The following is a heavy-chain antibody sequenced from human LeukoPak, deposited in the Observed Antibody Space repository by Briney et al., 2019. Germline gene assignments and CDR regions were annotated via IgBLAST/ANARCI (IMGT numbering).Heavy chain of an antibody. J-gene: IGHJ4*02. CDR3: AKELDTMFFDY. CDR2: ISYDGSNK. Sequence: GGSLRLSCAASGFTFSSYALHWVRQAPGKGLEWVAVISYDGSNKYYADSVKGRFTISRDSGKNSVYLQMNSLTTDDTAFYFCAKELDTMFFDYWGREPWSPSPQ. D-gene: IGHD5-18*01. V-gene: IGHV3-30-3*02. CDR1: GFTFSSYA.